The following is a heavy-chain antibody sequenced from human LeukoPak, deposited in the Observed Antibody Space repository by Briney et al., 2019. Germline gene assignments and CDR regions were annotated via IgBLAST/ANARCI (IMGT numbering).Heavy chain of an antibody. Sequence: GGSLRLSCAASGFTLSSYEMHWVRQAPGKGLVWVSRINSDGSRTGYADSVKGRFTISRDNAKNTLYLQMNSLRGEDTAIYYCARELPREVTLDYWGQGTLVTVSS. CDR1: GFTLSSYE. V-gene: IGHV3-74*01. J-gene: IGHJ4*02. CDR3: ARELPREVTLDY. D-gene: IGHD2-21*02. CDR2: INSDGSRT.